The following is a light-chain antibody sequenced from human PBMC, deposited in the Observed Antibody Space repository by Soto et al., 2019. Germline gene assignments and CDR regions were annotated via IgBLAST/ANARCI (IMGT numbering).Light chain of an antibody. J-gene: IGLJ1*01. CDR1: SSDVGGYNS. CDR3: SSYATGGSYV. Sequence: QSALTQPASVSGSPGQSIAISCTGTSSDVGGYNSVSWYQQHPGKAPKLLIYDVSNRPSGVSNRFSGSKSGNTASLTISGLQAGDEADYYCSSYATGGSYVFGTGTKVTVL. CDR2: DVS. V-gene: IGLV2-14*01.